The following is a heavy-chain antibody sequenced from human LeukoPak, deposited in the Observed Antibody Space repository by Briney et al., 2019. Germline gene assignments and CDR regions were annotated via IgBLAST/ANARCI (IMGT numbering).Heavy chain of an antibody. Sequence: PSETLSLTCAVYGGSFSGYYWSWIRQPPGKGLEWIGEINHSGSTNYNPSLKSRVTISVDTSKNQFSLKLSSVTAADTAVYYCARVGYCSSTSCSFDYWGHGTLVTVSS. CDR3: ARVGYCSSTSCSFDY. V-gene: IGHV4-34*01. CDR1: GGSFSGYY. CDR2: INHSGST. D-gene: IGHD2-2*01. J-gene: IGHJ4*01.